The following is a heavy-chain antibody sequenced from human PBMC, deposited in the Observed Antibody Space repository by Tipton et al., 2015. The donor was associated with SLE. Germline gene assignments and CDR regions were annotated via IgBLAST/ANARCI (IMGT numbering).Heavy chain of an antibody. CDR1: GGSISSSSYY. Sequence: TLSLTCTVSGGSISSSSYYWGWIRQPPGKGLEWIGEINHSGSTNYNPSLKSRVTISVDTSKNQFSLKLSSVTAADTAVYYCARFLMDWGQGTLVTVSS. V-gene: IGHV4-39*07. CDR2: INHSGST. D-gene: IGHD5-24*01. CDR3: ARFLMD. J-gene: IGHJ4*02.